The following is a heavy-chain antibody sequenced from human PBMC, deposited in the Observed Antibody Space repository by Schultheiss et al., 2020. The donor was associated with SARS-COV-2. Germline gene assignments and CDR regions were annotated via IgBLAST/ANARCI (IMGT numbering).Heavy chain of an antibody. D-gene: IGHD6-13*01. J-gene: IGHJ6*03. CDR3: ARDQLDAAGAPLYYYMDV. CDR1: GYTFTSYA. CDR2: INPNSGGT. V-gene: IGHV1-2*02. Sequence: ASVKVSCKASGYTFTSYAMHWVRQAPGQGLEWMGWINPNSGGTNYAQKFQGRVTMTRDTSISTAYMGLSSLRSDDTAVYFCARDQLDAAGAPLYYYMDVWGKGTTVTVS.